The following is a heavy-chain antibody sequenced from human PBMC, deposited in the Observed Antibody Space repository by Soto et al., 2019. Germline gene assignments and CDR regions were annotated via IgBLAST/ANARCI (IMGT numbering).Heavy chain of an antibody. CDR1: GYTLTELS. Sequence: ASVKVSCKVSGYTLTELSMHWVRQAPGKGLEWMGGFDPEDGETNYAQKFQGRVTITADASTDTANMELRSLRSEDTAVYYCARGGDGYNFGAVYWGQGTPVTVSS. J-gene: IGHJ4*02. CDR2: FDPEDGET. D-gene: IGHD2-21*01. CDR3: ARGGDGYNFGAVY. V-gene: IGHV1-24*01.